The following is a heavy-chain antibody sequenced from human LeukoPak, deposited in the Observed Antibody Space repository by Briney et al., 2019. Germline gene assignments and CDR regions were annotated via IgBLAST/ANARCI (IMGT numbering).Heavy chain of an antibody. V-gene: IGHV4-59*01. CDR3: AKGGSPNFYYGDV. CDR2: IYDSGST. J-gene: IGHJ6*02. CDR1: GGSMTNLY. D-gene: IGHD3-22*01. Sequence: SETLSLTCSVSGGSMTNLYWTWIRQPPGKGLEWIGDIYDSGSTRYNTSLESRVTTSVDTSKNQFSLKLSSVTAADTAVYYCAKGGSPNFYYGDVWGQGTTVTVSS.